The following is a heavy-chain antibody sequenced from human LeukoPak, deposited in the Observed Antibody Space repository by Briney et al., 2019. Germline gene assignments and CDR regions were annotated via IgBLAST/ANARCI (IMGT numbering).Heavy chain of an antibody. CDR3: ARARGYDSGYDNYFKNTWFHP. J-gene: IGHJ5*02. Sequence: PSETLSLTCTVSGGSISVYYWSWIRQPPGQGLEWIGYISDSGTTYYNPSLKSRVTISGDTSKNHVALRLTSVTAADTAVYYCARARGYDSGYDNYFKNTWFHPWGQGTLVTVSS. D-gene: IGHD5-12*01. CDR2: ISDSGTT. CDR1: GGSISVYY. V-gene: IGHV4-59*01.